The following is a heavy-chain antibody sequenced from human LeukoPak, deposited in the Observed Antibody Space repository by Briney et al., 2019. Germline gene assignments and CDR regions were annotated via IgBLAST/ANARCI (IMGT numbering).Heavy chain of an antibody. D-gene: IGHD2-2*01. V-gene: IGHV3-23*01. CDR2: ISGSGGST. Sequence: GGSLRLSCAASGFTFSSYARRWVRQAQGKGLEWVSAISGSGGSTYYADSVKGRSTISRDNSKNTLYLQMNSLRAEDTAVYYCAKDPTTVVVPAVWFDPWGQGPLVTVSS. CDR3: AKDPTTVVVPAVWFDP. CDR1: GFTFSSYA. J-gene: IGHJ5*02.